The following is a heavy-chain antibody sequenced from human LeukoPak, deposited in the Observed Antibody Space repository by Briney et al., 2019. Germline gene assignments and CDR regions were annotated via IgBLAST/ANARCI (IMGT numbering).Heavy chain of an antibody. CDR2: IWYDGSNK. J-gene: IGHJ1*01. Sequence: GGSLRLSCAASGFTFSSYGMHWVRQAPGKGLEWVAVIWYDGSNKYYADSVKGRFTISRDNSKNTLYLQMNSLRAEDTAVYYCARDEVGDSSGYYYVSYFQHWGQGTLVTVSS. D-gene: IGHD3-22*01. V-gene: IGHV3-33*01. CDR1: GFTFSSYG. CDR3: ARDEVGDSSGYYYVSYFQH.